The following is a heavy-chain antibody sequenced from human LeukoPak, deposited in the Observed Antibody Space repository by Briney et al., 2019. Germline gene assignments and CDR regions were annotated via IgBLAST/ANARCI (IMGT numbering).Heavy chain of an antibody. CDR1: GGSISSYY. CDR2: ISHGGST. J-gene: IGHJ4*02. V-gene: IGHV4-59*08. CDR3: ARHGQERAVVTPLYYFDY. Sequence: SETLSLTCTVSGGSISSYYWSGIRKSPGKGVEWIGYISHGGSTTYNPSLKNRVIISVDMSKNPFSLKLTSVTASNAAVYYCARHGQERAVVTPLYYFDYWGQGTLVTVSS. D-gene: IGHD5-18*01.